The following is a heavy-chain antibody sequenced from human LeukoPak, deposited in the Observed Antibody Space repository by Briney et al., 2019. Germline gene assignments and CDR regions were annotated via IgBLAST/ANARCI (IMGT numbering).Heavy chain of an antibody. CDR3: ARVTVGATADYFDS. J-gene: IGHJ4*02. CDR1: GFTFSTYS. V-gene: IGHV3-48*01. Sequence: GGSLGLSCVASGFTFSTYSMNWVRQAPGKGLEWISYISGAGGTVYYADSVKGRFTISRDNARNSLYLQLNSLRAEDTAVYFCARVTVGATADYFDSWGQGTLVTVSS. CDR2: ISGAGGTV. D-gene: IGHD1-26*01.